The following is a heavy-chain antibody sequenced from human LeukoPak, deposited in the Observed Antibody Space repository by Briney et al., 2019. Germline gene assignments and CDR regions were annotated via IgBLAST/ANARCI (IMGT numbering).Heavy chain of an antibody. CDR2: FYSGGGT. CDR1: GFIVSNNY. J-gene: IGHJ4*02. CDR3: ARDQGGSNDY. V-gene: IGHV3-66*01. Sequence: GGSLRLSCAASGFIVSNNYMTWVRQAPGKGLEWVSVFYSGGGTYYADSVQGRFTISRDNSKNTLYLQMNSLRAEDTAVYYCARDQGGSNDYWGQGTLVTVSS. D-gene: IGHD1-26*01.